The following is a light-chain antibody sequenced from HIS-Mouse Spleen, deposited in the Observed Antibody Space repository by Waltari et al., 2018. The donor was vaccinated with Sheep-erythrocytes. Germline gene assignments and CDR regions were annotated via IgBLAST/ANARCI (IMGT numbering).Light chain of an antibody. CDR1: QSLLHSNGYNY. Sequence: DIVMTQSPPSLPVTTGQPASISCRSSQSLLHSNGYNYLDWYLQKPGQSPHLLIYLGSNRASGVPDRFSGSGSGTDFTLKISRVEAEDVGVYYCMQALQTPRTFGQGTKVEIK. CDR2: LGS. V-gene: IGKV2-28*01. CDR3: MQALQTPRT. J-gene: IGKJ1*01.